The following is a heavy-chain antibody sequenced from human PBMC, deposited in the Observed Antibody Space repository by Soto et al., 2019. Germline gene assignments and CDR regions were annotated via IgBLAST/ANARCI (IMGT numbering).Heavy chain of an antibody. J-gene: IGHJ5*02. CDR2: ISDDGSGT. V-gene: IGHV3-23*01. Sequence: GGSLRLSCAASGFTFSSCAMTWVRQAPGKGLEWVATISDDGSGTYYADTVKGRFTISRDNSKNTLYLQMNSLRAEDTAVYYCAKDQVDILTGYKYFDPWGQGTLVTVS. CDR1: GFTFSSCA. D-gene: IGHD3-9*01. CDR3: AKDQVDILTGYKYFDP.